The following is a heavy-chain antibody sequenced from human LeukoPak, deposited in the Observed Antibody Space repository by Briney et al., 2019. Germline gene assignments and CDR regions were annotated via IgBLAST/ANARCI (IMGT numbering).Heavy chain of an antibody. V-gene: IGHV3-33*01. J-gene: IGHJ4*02. D-gene: IGHD3-10*01. CDR1: GFTFSTHG. CDR3: ARDVGNFDSGTAHFDY. CDR2: IWYDGSQK. Sequence: GGSLRLSCAASGFTFSTHGFHWVRQAPGKGLEWVEVIWYDGSQKYYRDSVKGRFTISRDDSKNTLFLQMNSLRGEDTAVYYCARDVGNFDSGTAHFDYWGQGSLVTVPS.